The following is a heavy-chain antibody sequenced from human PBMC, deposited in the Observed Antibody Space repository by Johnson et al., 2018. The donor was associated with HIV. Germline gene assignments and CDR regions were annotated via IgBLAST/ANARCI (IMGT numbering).Heavy chain of an antibody. CDR3: AKDKAVVTALYDAFDI. V-gene: IGHV3-30*02. D-gene: IGHD2-21*02. Sequence: QVQLVESGGGVVQPGGSLRLSCAASGFTFSSYGMHWVRQAPGKGLEWVAFIRYDGSNKYYADSVKGRFTISRDNSKNPLYLQMNSLRAEDTAVYYCAKDKAVVTALYDAFDIWGQGTMVTVSS. J-gene: IGHJ3*02. CDR2: IRYDGSNK. CDR1: GFTFSSYG.